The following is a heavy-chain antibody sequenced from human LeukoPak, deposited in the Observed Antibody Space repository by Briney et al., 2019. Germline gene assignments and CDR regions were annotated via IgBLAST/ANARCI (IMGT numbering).Heavy chain of an antibody. Sequence: PSETLSLTCTVSGGSTSSYYWSWIRQPPGKGLEWIGYIYYSGSTIYNPSLKSRVTISLDTSKNHFSLKLSSVTAADTAVYYCARASSGLDYWGQGTLVTVSS. D-gene: IGHD6-25*01. CDR1: GGSTSSYY. CDR2: IYYSGST. CDR3: ARASSGLDY. J-gene: IGHJ4*02. V-gene: IGHV4-59*01.